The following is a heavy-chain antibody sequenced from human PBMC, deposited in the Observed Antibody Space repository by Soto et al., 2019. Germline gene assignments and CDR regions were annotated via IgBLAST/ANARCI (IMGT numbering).Heavy chain of an antibody. J-gene: IGHJ4*02. Sequence: GGSLRLSCVASGFALSDAWLSWVRQAPGKGLEGVGRLKGKSDCGTIDYAAPVKGRFTISRDDSKNTLYLQMNSLKIEDTAVYYCAKAPTMVIDYWGQGALVTVS. CDR2: LKGKSDCGTI. D-gene: IGHD5-12*01. CDR3: AKAPTMVIDY. V-gene: IGHV3-15*01. CDR1: GFALSDAW.